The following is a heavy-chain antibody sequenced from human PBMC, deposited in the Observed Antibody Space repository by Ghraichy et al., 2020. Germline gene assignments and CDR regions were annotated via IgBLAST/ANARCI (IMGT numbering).Heavy chain of an antibody. CDR3: ARAFDGSSGWSNWFDP. D-gene: IGHD6-19*01. V-gene: IGHV3-20*04. Sequence: GGSLRLSCAASGFTFNDYGMNWVRQAPGKGLEWVSGINWNGDNTDYADSVKGRFTISRDNAKNSLYLQMNSLRAEDTALYYCARAFDGSSGWSNWFDPWGQGTLVIVSS. CDR2: INWNGDNT. J-gene: IGHJ5*02. CDR1: GFTFNDYG.